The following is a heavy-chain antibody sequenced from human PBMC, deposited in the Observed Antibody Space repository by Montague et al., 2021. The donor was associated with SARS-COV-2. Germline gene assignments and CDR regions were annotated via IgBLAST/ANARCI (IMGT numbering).Heavy chain of an antibody. CDR1: GASVSSINW. V-gene: IGHV4-4*02. D-gene: IGHD3-22*01. CDR3: ARGTRVVGITPGFRW. CDR2: IHHTGDT. Sequence: SETLSLTCAVSGASVSSINWWTWVRQPPGRGLEWIAEIHHTGDTKYNPSLKSRVTISVDKSKNQFSLNVTSMTAADTAMYYCARGTRVVGITPGFRWWGQGTQVAVSS. J-gene: IGHJ4*02.